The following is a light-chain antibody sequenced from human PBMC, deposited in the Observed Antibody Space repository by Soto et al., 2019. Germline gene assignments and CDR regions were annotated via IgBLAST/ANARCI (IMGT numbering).Light chain of an antibody. Sequence: EIVLTQSPATLSLSPGERATLSCRASQSVSSYLAWYQQKPGQAPRLLIYDASNRATGIPARFSGSGSGTDFTLTISRLEPEDFATYYCQQYSRGYTFGPGTKLEIK. CDR3: QQYSRGYT. J-gene: IGKJ2*01. V-gene: IGKV3-11*01. CDR1: QSVSSY. CDR2: DAS.